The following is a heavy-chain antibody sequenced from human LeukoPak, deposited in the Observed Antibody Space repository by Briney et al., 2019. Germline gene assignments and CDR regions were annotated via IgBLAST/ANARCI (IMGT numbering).Heavy chain of an antibody. CDR2: IYYSGST. CDR3: ARVGVTTGFDY. V-gene: IGHV4-31*03. D-gene: IGHD4-17*01. CDR1: GGSISSGGYY. J-gene: IGHJ4*02. Sequence: SETLSLTCTVSGGSISSGGYYWSWIRQHPGKGLEWIGYIYYSGSTYYNPSLKRRVTISVDTSKNQFSLKLSSVTAADTAVYYCARVGVTTGFDYWGQGTLVTVSS.